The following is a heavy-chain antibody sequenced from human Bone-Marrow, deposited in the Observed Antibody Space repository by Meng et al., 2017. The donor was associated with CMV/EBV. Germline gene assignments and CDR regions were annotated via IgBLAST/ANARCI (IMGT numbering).Heavy chain of an antibody. CDR3: ARDARPKDIVVEGVAHFDY. CDR2: ISYDGSNK. J-gene: IGHJ4*02. Sequence: LKISCAASGFTFSSYALHWVRQAPGKGLDWVAFISYDGSNKYYADSVKGRFTISRDNSKNTLYLQMNSLRAEDSAVYYCARDARPKDIVVEGVAHFDYWGQGTLVTVSS. V-gene: IGHV3-30-3*01. D-gene: IGHD2-2*01. CDR1: GFTFSSYA.